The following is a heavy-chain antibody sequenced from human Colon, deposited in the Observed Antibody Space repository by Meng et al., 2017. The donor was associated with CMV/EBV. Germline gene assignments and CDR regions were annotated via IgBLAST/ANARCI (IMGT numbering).Heavy chain of an antibody. D-gene: IGHD2-15*01. J-gene: IGHJ5*02. CDR1: GFTFNIYD. V-gene: IGHV3-30*02. CDR2: IRYNGESK. CDR3: AKVNTEYCSAVSCPKGGFDP. Sequence: GGSLRLSCAASGFTFNIYDIHWVRQAPGKGLEWVAFIRYNGESKLYADSVRGRFTISRDNSNNMLYLQMNSLKPEDTSLYYCAKVNTEYCSAVSCPKGGFDPWGQGTLVTVSS.